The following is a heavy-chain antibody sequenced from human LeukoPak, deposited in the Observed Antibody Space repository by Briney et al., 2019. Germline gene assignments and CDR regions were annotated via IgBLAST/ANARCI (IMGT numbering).Heavy chain of an antibody. J-gene: IGHJ4*02. CDR3: ARDTSYSNFDY. CDR1: GXTVXSNY. Sequence: PGGSLRLSCAASGXTVXSNYMSWVRQAPXXXLXWVSVIYSGGSTYYADSVKGRFTISRDNSKNTLYLQMNSLRAEDTAVYYCARDTSYSNFDYWGQGTLVTVSS. CDR2: IYSGGST. D-gene: IGHD6-13*01. V-gene: IGHV3-66*01.